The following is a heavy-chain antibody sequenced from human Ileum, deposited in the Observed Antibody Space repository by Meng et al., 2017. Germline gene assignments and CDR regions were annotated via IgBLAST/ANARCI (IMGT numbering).Heavy chain of an antibody. J-gene: IGHJ3*02. Sequence: GESLKISCAASGFTFSNYWMSWVRQAPGKGLEWVANIRQDGRDIHYMDSVKGRLTISRDNAKNSLYLQINSLRAEDTAVYYCGRFAYDDSHNVFNIWGKGPL. CDR1: GFTFSNYW. CDR2: IRQDGRDI. D-gene: IGHD3-3*01. CDR3: GRFAYDDSHNVFNI. V-gene: IGHV3-7*01.